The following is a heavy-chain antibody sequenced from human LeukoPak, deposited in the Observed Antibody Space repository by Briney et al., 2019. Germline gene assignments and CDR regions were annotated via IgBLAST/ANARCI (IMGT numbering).Heavy chain of an antibody. J-gene: IGHJ2*01. CDR3: ARGIVLVPAAKEYFDL. CDR2: INHSGST. V-gene: IGHV4-34*01. Sequence: PSETLSLTCAVYGRSFSGYYWSWIRQPPGKGLEWIGEINHSGSTNYNPSLKSRVTISVDTSKNQFSLKLSSVTAADTSVYYCARGIVLVPAAKEYFDLWGRGTLVTVSS. CDR1: GRSFSGYY. D-gene: IGHD2-2*01.